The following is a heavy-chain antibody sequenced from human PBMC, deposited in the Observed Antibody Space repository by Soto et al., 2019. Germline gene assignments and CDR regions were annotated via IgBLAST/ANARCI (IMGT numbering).Heavy chain of an antibody. D-gene: IGHD7-27*01. J-gene: IGHJ4*02. Sequence: QITLKESGPTLVKPTQTLTLTCTFSGFSLSTSGVGVGWIRQPPGKALEWLAFLYWDDDKRYSPSLKSRLTSTKDTSKNPVLLTMTNMGPVDTATYYCARTSVNWGSRGLVDYWGQGTLVTVAS. CDR3: ARTSVNWGSRGLVDY. CDR2: LYWDDDK. V-gene: IGHV2-5*02. CDR1: GFSLSTSGVG.